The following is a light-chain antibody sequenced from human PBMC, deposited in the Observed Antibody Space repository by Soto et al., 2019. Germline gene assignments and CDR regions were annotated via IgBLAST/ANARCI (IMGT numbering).Light chain of an antibody. Sequence: YELTQPPSVSVSPGQTASITCSGDKLGDKYACWYQQKPGQSPVLVIYQDSKRPSGIPERFSGSNSGNTATLTISGTQAMDEADYYCQAWDSSTAPYVFGTGTKVTV. CDR1: KLGDKY. V-gene: IGLV3-1*01. J-gene: IGLJ1*01. CDR2: QDS. CDR3: QAWDSSTAPYV.